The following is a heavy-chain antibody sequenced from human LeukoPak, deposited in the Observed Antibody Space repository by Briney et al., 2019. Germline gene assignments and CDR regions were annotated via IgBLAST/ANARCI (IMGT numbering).Heavy chain of an antibody. CDR1: AFTFSSHT. J-gene: IGHJ4*02. CDR2: IGFSTTYI. CDR3: ARDQTPFY. D-gene: IGHD2-15*01. Sequence: PGGSLRLSCAGSAFTFSSHTINWVRQAPGRGLEWVSCIGFSTTYIHYADSVKGRFTVTRDNAKGSMWLQMNSLRDEDTAVYYCARDQTPFYWGQGSLVTVSS. V-gene: IGHV3-21*01.